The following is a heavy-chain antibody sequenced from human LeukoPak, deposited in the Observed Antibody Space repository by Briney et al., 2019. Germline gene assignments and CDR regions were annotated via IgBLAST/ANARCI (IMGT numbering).Heavy chain of an antibody. Sequence: SETLSLTCTVSGGSISSGSYYWGWIRQPPGKGLEWIGSIYHSGSTYYNPSLKSRVTISVDTSKNQFSLKLSSVTAADTAVYYCARDQRRYYYDIPTPTEIRGVGGFDYWGQGTLVTVSS. CDR3: ARDQRRYYYDIPTPTEIRGVGGFDY. CDR1: GGSISSGSYY. D-gene: IGHD3-22*01. V-gene: IGHV4-39*07. J-gene: IGHJ4*02. CDR2: IYHSGST.